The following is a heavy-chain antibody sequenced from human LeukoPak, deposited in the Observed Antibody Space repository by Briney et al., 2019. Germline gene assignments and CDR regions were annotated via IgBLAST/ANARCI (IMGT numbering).Heavy chain of an antibody. J-gene: IGHJ4*02. CDR3: ARGGGSIAARPFDY. CDR2: ISAYNGNT. CDR1: GGTFSSYA. D-gene: IGHD6-6*01. V-gene: IGHV1-18*01. Sequence: ASVKVSCKASGGTFSSYAISWVRQAPGQGLEWMGWISAYNGNTNYAQKLQGRVTMTTDTSTSTAYMELRSLRSDDTAVYYCARGGGSIAARPFDYWGQGTLVTVSS.